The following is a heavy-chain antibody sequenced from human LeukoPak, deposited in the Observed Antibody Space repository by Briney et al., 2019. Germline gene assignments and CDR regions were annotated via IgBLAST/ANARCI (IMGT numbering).Heavy chain of an antibody. CDR3: SKDTSIGKYCTNGICSPFDY. CDR1: GFTFSSYA. D-gene: IGHD2-8*01. J-gene: IGHJ4*02. V-gene: IGHV3-23*01. Sequence: GGSLRLSCAGSGFTFSSYAMSWVRQAPGQGLEWVSVISDSGDYTSYADSVRGRFTISRDNSRNTLYLQMISLRPEDTAVYYCSKDTSIGKYCTNGICSPFDYWGQGTLVTVSS. CDR2: ISDSGDYT.